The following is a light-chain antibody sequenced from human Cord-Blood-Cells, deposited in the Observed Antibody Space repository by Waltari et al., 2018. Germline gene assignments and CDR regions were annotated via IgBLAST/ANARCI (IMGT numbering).Light chain of an antibody. CDR2: DVI. V-gene: IGLV2-11*01. J-gene: IGLJ3*02. Sequence: QSALTQPRSVSGSPGQSVTISCTGTSSDVGGYNYVSWYQQHPGKAPKPMIYDVIKRPSGVPERVSGSKSVNAASLTISGLQTEDEAYYYCCSYAGSYTWVFGGGTKLTVL. CDR1: SSDVGGYNY. CDR3: CSYAGSYTWV.